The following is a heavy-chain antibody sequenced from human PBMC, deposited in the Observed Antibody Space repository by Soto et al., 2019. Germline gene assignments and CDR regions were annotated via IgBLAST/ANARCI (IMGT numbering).Heavy chain of an antibody. V-gene: IGHV3-30-3*01. J-gene: IGHJ4*02. CDR2: ISYDGSNS. CDR3: ARAGQWLAHYFDY. Sequence: PGGSLRLSCAASGFTFNNYAMHWVRQAPGKGLEWVAVISYDGSNSYYADSVKGRFTISRDKSKDTLYLQMNSLRPEDTSMSYCARAGQWLAHYFDYWGQGTLVTVSS. CDR1: GFTFNNYA. D-gene: IGHD6-19*01.